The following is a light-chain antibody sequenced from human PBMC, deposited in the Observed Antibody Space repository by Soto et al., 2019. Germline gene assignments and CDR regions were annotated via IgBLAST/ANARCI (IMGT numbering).Light chain of an antibody. CDR2: GNN. CDR1: SANIGAAYN. V-gene: IGLV1-40*01. CDR3: QTYASSLSGYD. Sequence: QSVLTQPPSVSGAPGQRVTISCTGSSANIGAAYNVDWYQQRPGTAPMLLSCGNNNRPSGVPARVSGSKSGSSASLAIAGLQAEDEGDYYCQTYASSLSGYDIGGGSKV. J-gene: IGLJ1*01.